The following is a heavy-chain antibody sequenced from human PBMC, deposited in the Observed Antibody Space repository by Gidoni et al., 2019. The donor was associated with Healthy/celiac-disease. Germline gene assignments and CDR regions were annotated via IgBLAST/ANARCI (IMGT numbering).Heavy chain of an antibody. CDR1: GFTFSSYS. V-gene: IGHV3-21*01. Sequence: EVQLVESGGGLVKPGWSLRLSCAASGFTFSSYSMNWVRQAPGKGLEWVSSISSSSSYIYYADSVKGRFTISRDNAKNSLYLQMNSLRAEDTAVYYCARAVAGKVVLDYWGQGTLVTVSS. D-gene: IGHD6-19*01. CDR2: ISSSSSYI. J-gene: IGHJ4*02. CDR3: ARAVAGKVVLDY.